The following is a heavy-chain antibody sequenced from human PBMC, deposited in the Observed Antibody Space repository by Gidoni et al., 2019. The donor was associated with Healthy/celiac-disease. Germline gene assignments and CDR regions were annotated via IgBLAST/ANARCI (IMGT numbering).Heavy chain of an antibody. D-gene: IGHD6-19*01. Sequence: QVQLQQWGAGLLKPSETLSLTCAVYGGSFSGYYWSWIRQPPGKGLEWIGEINHSGSTNYNPSLKSRVTISVDTSKNQFSLKLSSVTAADTAVYYCARSLYSSGWYSGDYWGQGTLVTVSS. CDR1: GGSFSGYY. V-gene: IGHV4-34*01. J-gene: IGHJ4*02. CDR3: ARSLYSSGWYSGDY. CDR2: INHSGST.